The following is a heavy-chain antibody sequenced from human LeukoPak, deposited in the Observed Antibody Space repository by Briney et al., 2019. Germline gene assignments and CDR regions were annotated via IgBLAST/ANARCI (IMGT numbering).Heavy chain of an antibody. V-gene: IGHV3-74*01. CDR1: GFTFSNYW. Sequence: GGSLRLSCAASGFTFSNYWMHWVRQAPGKGLVWVSRLNSDGSSTNYADSVKGRFTISRDNAKNSLYLQMNSLRVEDTAIYYCARTIVAVRAAHDYFDYWGQGTLVTVSS. J-gene: IGHJ4*02. CDR2: LNSDGSST. CDR3: ARTIVAVRAAHDYFDY. D-gene: IGHD2-15*01.